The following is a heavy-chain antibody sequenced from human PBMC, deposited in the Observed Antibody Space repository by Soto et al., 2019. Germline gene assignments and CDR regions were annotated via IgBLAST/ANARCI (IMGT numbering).Heavy chain of an antibody. CDR3: VRPNFGALTHFDF. D-gene: IGHD3-16*01. V-gene: IGHV5-51*01. Sequence: PGESLKISCNAIGYTFTNYWIGWVRQTPGKGLEWMGIIFPGDSDTRYNPSFEGQVTVSADESISTAYLQWNTLKASDTAMYYCVRPNFGALTHFDFWGQGTLVTV. CDR1: GYTFTNYW. CDR2: IFPGDSDT. J-gene: IGHJ4*02.